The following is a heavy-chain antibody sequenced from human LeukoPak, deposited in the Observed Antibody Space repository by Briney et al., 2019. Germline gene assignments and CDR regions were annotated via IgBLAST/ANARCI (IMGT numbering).Heavy chain of an antibody. V-gene: IGHV3-21*01. CDR1: GFTFSSYS. Sequence: GGSLRLSCAASGFTFSSYSMNWVRQAPGKGLEWVSSISSSSSYIYYADSVKGRFTISRDNAKNSLYLQMNSLRAEDTAVYYCARVGPYDSLGPTSNDYWGQGTLVTVSS. CDR3: ARVGPYDSLGPTSNDY. J-gene: IGHJ4*02. D-gene: IGHD5-12*01. CDR2: ISSSSSYI.